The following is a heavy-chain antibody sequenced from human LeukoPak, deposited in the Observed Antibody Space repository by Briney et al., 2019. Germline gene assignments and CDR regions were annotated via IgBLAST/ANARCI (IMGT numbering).Heavy chain of an antibody. D-gene: IGHD5-18*01. CDR3: ARDQGYSYGYSYYYYYMDV. J-gene: IGHJ6*03. V-gene: IGHV4-59*01. CDR2: IYYSGST. Sequence: PSETLSLTCTVSGGSISSYYWGWIRQPPGKGLEWIGYIYYSGSTNYNPSLKSRVTISVDTSKNQFSLKLSSVTAADTAVYYCARDQGYSYGYSYYYYYMDVWGKGTTVTVSS. CDR1: GGSISSYY.